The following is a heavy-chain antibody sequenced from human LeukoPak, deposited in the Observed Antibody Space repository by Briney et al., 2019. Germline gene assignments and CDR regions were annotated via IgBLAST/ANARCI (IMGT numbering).Heavy chain of an antibody. CDR3: ARRSLSGATTGYYYDS. CDR1: GFTFEDYG. Sequence: GGSLRLSCEASGFTFEDYGMTWVRERPGRGLEYVAEINWNGYNPVYENSLRGRFTISRNNAKNSVYLEMNSLRVEDTAFYYCARRSLSGATTGYYYDSWGQGTLVTVSS. J-gene: IGHJ5*01. CDR2: INWNGYNP. V-gene: IGHV3-20*04. D-gene: IGHD1-26*01.